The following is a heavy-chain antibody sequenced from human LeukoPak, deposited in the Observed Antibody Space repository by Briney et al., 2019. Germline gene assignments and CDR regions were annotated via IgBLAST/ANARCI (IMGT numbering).Heavy chain of an antibody. CDR3: ARDWRE. D-gene: IGHD3-3*01. CDR1: GGTIDDSRYY. V-gene: IGHV4-39*07. CDR2: IHSSGST. Sequence: PSETLSLTCTVSGGTIDDSRYYWGWIRQPPGKGLEWIGSIHSSGSTFYNPSLKSRVTISVDTSNNQFYLKLHSVTAADTAVYYCARDWREWGQGTLVTVSS. J-gene: IGHJ4*02.